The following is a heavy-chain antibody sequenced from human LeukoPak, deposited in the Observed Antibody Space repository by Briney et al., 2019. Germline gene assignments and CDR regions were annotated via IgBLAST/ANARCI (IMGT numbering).Heavy chain of an antibody. CDR1: GFTFSSYG. Sequence: SGGSLRLFCAASGFTFSSYGMHWVRQASGKGLEWVAFIRSDGRNKYNADSVKGRLTISRDNSKNTLYLQMNSLRAEDTAVYYCAKALPELLRGRGLDYWGQGTLVTVSS. CDR3: AKALPELLRGRGLDY. J-gene: IGHJ4*02. CDR2: IRSDGRNK. V-gene: IGHV3-30*02. D-gene: IGHD1-26*01.